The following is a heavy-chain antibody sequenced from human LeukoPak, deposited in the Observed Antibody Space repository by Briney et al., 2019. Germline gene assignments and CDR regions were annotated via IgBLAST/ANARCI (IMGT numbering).Heavy chain of an antibody. CDR2: INPNSGGT. Sequence: ASVKVSCKASGYTFTGYYMHWVRQAPGQGLERMGWINPNSGGTNYAQKFQGRVTMTRDTSISTAYMELSRLRSDDTAVYYCARVGELLRTGAFDIWGQGTMVTVSS. CDR3: ARVGELLRTGAFDI. J-gene: IGHJ3*02. CDR1: GYTFTGYY. D-gene: IGHD1-26*01. V-gene: IGHV1-2*02.